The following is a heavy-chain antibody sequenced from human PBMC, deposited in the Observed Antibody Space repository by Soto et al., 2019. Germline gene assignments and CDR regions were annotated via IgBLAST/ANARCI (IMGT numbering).Heavy chain of an antibody. Sequence: GGSLRLSCAASGFKFSNYAMSWVRQAPGKGLEWVSLISATGGGTYYADSVKGRFTISRDNSHNTLYLQVHSLTAEDTAVYYCAKDRRAGGNSAFYFDFWGQRAQVTVSS. CDR1: GFKFSNYA. D-gene: IGHD3-16*01. CDR3: AKDRRAGGNSAFYFDF. CDR2: ISATGGGT. V-gene: IGHV3-23*01. J-gene: IGHJ4*02.